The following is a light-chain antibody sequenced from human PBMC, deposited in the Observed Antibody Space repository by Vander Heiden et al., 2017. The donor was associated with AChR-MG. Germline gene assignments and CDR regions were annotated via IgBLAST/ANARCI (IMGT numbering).Light chain of an antibody. V-gene: IGKV3-15*01. CDR3: HQYNDWPLYT. J-gene: IGKJ2*01. CDR2: GAS. CDR1: QIISRN. Sequence: EIVMTQSPATLSVSPGETATLSCRASQIISRNLAWYQQKPGHAPRLLIYGASSRATGIPARFSGSGSGTEFSLTISSLQSEDFAVYYCHQYNDWPLYTFGQGTKLEIK.